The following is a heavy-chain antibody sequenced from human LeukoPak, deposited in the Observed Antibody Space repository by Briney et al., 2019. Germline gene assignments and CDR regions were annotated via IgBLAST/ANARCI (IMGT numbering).Heavy chain of an antibody. CDR3: ARETPLASRAFDI. J-gene: IGHJ3*02. CDR1: GYTFTGYY. V-gene: IGHV1-2*02. CDR2: VNPNSGGT. Sequence: ASVKVSCKASGYTFTGYYMHWVRQAPRQGLEWMGWVNPNSGGTNFAQRFQGRVTMTRDTSISTAYLELSRLRPDDTAVYYGARETPLASRAFDIWGQGTMVTVSS. D-gene: IGHD3-3*02.